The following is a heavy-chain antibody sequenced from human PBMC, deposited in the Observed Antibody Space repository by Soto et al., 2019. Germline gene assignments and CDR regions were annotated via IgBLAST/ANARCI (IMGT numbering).Heavy chain of an antibody. CDR1: GGSVSSGSYY. V-gene: IGHV4-61*01. CDR3: ASQGTHYFDY. J-gene: IGHJ4*02. D-gene: IGHD1-1*01. Sequence: SETLSLTCTVSGGSVSSGSYYWSWIRQPPGKGLGWIGYIYYSGSTNYNPSLKSRVTISVDTSKNQFSLKLSSVTAADTAVYYCASQGTHYFDYWGQGTLVTVSS. CDR2: IYYSGST.